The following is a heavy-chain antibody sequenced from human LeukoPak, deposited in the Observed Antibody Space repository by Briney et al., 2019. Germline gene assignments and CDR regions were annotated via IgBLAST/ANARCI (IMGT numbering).Heavy chain of an antibody. CDR2: INTDGSST. D-gene: IGHD4-17*01. CDR1: GFTFSSYW. V-gene: IGHV3-74*01. Sequence: PGGSLRLSCAASGFTFSSYWMHWVRQAPGKGLVWVSRINTDGSSTSYADSVKGRFTISRDNAKNTLYLQMNSLKTEDTAVYYCAKDRDMTTVTGPDYWGQGALVTVSS. J-gene: IGHJ4*02. CDR3: AKDRDMTTVTGPDY.